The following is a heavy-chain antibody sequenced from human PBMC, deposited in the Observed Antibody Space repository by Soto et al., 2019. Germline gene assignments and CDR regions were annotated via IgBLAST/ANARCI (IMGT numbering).Heavy chain of an antibody. D-gene: IGHD3-9*01. CDR2: IYHSGST. J-gene: IGHJ5*02. CDR3: ARGGYDILTGYYTHWFDP. Sequence: PSETLSLTCAVSGGSISSGGYSWSWIRQPPGKGLECIGYIYHSGSTYYNPSLKSRVTISVDRSKNHFSLKLSSVTAADTAVYYCARGGYDILTGYYTHWFDPWGQGTLVTVSS. V-gene: IGHV4-30-2*01. CDR1: GGSISSGGYS.